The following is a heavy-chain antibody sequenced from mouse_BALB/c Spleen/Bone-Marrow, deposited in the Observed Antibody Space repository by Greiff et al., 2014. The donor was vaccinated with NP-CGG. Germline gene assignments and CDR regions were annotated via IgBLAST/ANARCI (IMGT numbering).Heavy chain of an antibody. Sequence: VQLKESGAELVKPGASVKLSCTASGFNIKDTYMHWVKQRPEQGLEWIGRIDPANGNTKYDPKFQGKATITADTPSNTAYLQLSSLTSEDTAVYYCARYSYGSRGYYFDYWGQGTTLTVSS. CDR2: IDPANGNT. V-gene: IGHV14-3*02. J-gene: IGHJ2*01. D-gene: IGHD1-1*01. CDR1: GFNIKDTY. CDR3: ARYSYGSRGYYFDY.